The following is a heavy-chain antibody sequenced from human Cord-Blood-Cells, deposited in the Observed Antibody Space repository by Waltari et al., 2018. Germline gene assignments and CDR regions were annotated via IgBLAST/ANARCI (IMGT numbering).Heavy chain of an antibody. V-gene: IGHV3-21*01. J-gene: IGHJ4*02. CDR1: GGSFRGYY. CDR2: ISSSSSYI. Sequence: VQLQPWGAGLLKPSETLSLTCAVYGGSFRGYYWSWIRQPPGKGLEWVSSISSSSSYIYYADSVKGRFTISRDNAKNSLYLQMNSLRAEDTAVYYCASNSGYDDYWGQGTLVTVSS. CDR3: ASNSGYDDY. D-gene: IGHD5-12*01.